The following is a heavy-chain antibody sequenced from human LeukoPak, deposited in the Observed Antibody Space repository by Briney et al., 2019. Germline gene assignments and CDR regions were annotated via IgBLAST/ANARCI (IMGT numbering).Heavy chain of an antibody. CDR2: INPNSGGT. Sequence: GASVKVSCKASGYTFTGYYMHWVRQAHGQGLEWMGWINPNSGGTNYAQKFQGRVTMTRDTSISTAYMELSRLRSDGTAVYYCARSFFIDAFDIWGQGTMVTVSS. V-gene: IGHV1-2*02. CDR3: ARSFFIDAFDI. J-gene: IGHJ3*02. CDR1: GYTFTGYY. D-gene: IGHD2-15*01.